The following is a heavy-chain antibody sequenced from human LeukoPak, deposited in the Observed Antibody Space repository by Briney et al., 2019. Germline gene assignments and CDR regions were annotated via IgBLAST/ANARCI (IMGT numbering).Heavy chain of an antibody. CDR1: GGSISRYY. J-gene: IGHJ4*02. CDR2: IYYSGST. CDR3: ARRLRYFDWTAKSVDY. V-gene: IGHV4-59*12. D-gene: IGHD3-9*01. Sequence: SETLSLTCTVSGGSISRYYWSWIRQPPGKGLEWIGYIYYSGSTNYNPSLKSRVNISVDTSKNQFSLKLSSVTAADTAVYYCARRLRYFDWTAKSVDYWGQGTLVTVSS.